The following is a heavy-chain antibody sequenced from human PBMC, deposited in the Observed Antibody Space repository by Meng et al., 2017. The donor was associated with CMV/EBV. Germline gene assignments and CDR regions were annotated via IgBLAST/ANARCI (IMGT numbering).Heavy chain of an antibody. CDR1: GGSFIGYY. V-gene: IGHV4-34*01. CDR2: INHSGST. CDR3: ARVARITMVRGQWGGDY. J-gene: IGHJ4*02. D-gene: IGHD3-10*01. Sequence: SETLSLTFAVYGGSFIGYYWSWIRQPPGKGLEWIGEINHSGSTNYNPSLKSRVTISVDTSKNQFSLKLSSVTAADTAVYYCARVARITMVRGQWGGDYWGQGTLVTVSS.